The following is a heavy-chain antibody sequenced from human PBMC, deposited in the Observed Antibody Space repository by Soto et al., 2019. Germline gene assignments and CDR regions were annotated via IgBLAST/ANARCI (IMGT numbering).Heavy chain of an antibody. J-gene: IGHJ4*02. V-gene: IGHV4-59*12. CDR1: GDSMSAFY. CDR2: VHYVGTT. D-gene: IGHD3-22*01. Sequence: SETLSLTCSVSGDSMSAFYCSCSRQAPGEGLEWIGYVHYVGTTKYNPSHKSRVTISVDTSKKQFSLNLRSVTAADTAVYYCTRLNYYDTSGYPYFFDYWGQGAPVTVSS. CDR3: TRLNYYDTSGYPYFFDY.